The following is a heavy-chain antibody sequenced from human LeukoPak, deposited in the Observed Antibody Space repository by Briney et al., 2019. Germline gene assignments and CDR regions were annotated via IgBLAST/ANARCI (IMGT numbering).Heavy chain of an antibody. V-gene: IGHV1-3*01. CDR2: INAGNGNT. Sequence: ASVKVSCKASGYTFTSYAMHWVRQAPGQRLEWMGWINAGNGNTKYSQKFQGRVTITRDTSASTAYMELSSLRSEDTAVYYCARDPKDWVAAGDFDYWAREPWSPSPQ. CDR3: ARDPKDWVAAGDFDY. J-gene: IGHJ4*02. D-gene: IGHD2-15*01. CDR1: GYTFTSYA.